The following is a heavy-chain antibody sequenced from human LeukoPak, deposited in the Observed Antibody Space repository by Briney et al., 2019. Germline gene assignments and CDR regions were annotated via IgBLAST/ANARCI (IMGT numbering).Heavy chain of an antibody. CDR3: ARDYTTEYYFDY. D-gene: IGHD1-1*01. J-gene: IGHJ4*02. CDR2: ISSSSYI. V-gene: IGHV3-21*01. CDR1: GFTFSSYS. Sequence: GPLRLSCAASGFTFSSYSMNWVRQAPGKGLEWVSSISSSSYIYYADSVKGRFTISRDNAKNSLYLQMNSLRAEDTAVYYCARDYTTEYYFDYWGQGTLVTVSS.